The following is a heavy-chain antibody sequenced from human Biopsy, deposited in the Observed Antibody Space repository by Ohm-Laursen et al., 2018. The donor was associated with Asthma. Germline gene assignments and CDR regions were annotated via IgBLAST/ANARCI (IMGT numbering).Heavy chain of an antibody. CDR1: GFNFHNYG. D-gene: IGHD6-13*01. V-gene: IGHV3-30*18. CDR2: ILFDGRKI. J-gene: IGHJ4*02. CDR3: AKDRVAGRSYYFDY. Sequence: RSLRLSCAASGFNFHNYGMNWVRRAPGKGLEWMAQILFDGRKINYPDSVKGRFTISRDNSKNMVYLQMNSLRPEDTAVYYCAKDRVAGRSYYFDYWGQGSLVSVSS.